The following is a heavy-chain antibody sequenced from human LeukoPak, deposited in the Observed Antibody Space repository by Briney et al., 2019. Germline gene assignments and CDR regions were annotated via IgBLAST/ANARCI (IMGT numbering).Heavy chain of an antibody. CDR1: GGSFSGYY. D-gene: IGHD6-13*01. V-gene: IGHV4-34*01. CDR2: INHSGST. Sequence: SETLSLTCAVYGGSFSGYYWSWIRQPPGKGLEWIGEINHSGSTNYNPSLKSRVTISVDTSKNQFSLKLSSVTAADTAVYYCARDTPYSSSWYVGNYYYGMDVWGQGTTVTVSS. J-gene: IGHJ6*02. CDR3: ARDTPYSSSWYVGNYYYGMDV.